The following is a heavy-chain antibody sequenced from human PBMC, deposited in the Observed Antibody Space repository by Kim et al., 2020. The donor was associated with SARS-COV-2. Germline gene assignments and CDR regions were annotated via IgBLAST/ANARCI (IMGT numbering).Heavy chain of an antibody. CDR2: INHSGST. CDR3: ASGVVPAAPFDS. V-gene: IGHV4-34*01. CDR1: GGSFSGYY. J-gene: IGHJ4*02. Sequence: SETLSLTCAVYGGSFSGYYWSWIRQPPGKGLEWIGEINHSGSTNYNPSLKSRVTISVDTSKNQFSLKLSSVTAADTAVYYCASGVVPAAPFDSWGQGTLVTVSS. D-gene: IGHD2-2*01.